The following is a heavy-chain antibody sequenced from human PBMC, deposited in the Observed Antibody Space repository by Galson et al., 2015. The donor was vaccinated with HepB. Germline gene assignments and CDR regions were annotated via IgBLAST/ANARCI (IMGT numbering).Heavy chain of an antibody. V-gene: IGHV3-66*01. CDR1: GFTVSSNY. CDR3: ARAVAAGSWSKFDY. J-gene: IGHJ4*02. Sequence: SLRLSCAASGFTVSSNYMSWVRQAPGKGLEWVSVIYSGGSTYYADSVKGRFTISRDNSKNTLYLQMNSLRAEDTAVYYCARAVAAGSWSKFDYWGQGTLVTVSS. CDR2: IYSGGST. D-gene: IGHD6-13*01.